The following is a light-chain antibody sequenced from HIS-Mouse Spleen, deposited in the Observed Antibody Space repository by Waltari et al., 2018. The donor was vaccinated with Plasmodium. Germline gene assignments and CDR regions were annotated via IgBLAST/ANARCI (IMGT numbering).Light chain of an antibody. Sequence: QPALTQPPSASGSPGPSVNTSCTGTCSAAGDQNYVPWYQQHPGKDPKRMIYEAGTRRSGVPDRFSGSKSGNTASLTVSELQAEDEADYYCSSYAGSNNLVFGGGTKLTVL. CDR3: SSYAGSNNLV. J-gene: IGLJ2*01. CDR1: CSAAGDQNY. CDR2: EAG. V-gene: IGLV2-8*01.